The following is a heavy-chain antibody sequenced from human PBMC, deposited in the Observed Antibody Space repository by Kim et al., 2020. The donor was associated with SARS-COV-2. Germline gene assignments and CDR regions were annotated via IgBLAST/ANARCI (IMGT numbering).Heavy chain of an antibody. D-gene: IGHD2-2*01. V-gene: IGHV3-11*06. J-gene: IGHJ4*02. CDR3: ARVSGYCSSTSCYGGYYFDY. Sequence: RFTISRDNAKNSLYLQMNSLRAEDTAVYYCARVSGYCSSTSCYGGYYFDYWGQGTLVTVSS.